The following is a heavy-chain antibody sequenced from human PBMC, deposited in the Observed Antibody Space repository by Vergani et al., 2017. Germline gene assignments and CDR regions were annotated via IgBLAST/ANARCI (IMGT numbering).Heavy chain of an antibody. CDR2: IYSTGST. CDR1: GGSFNTYY. CDR3: AREIYRVEASTGFRLEGIDI. V-gene: IGHV4-59*13. D-gene: IGHD1-1*01. Sequence: QVQLEESGPGLVKPSETLSLTCTVSGGSFNTYYWSWIRQSPGKGLEWIGYIYSTGSTNYNPSLNSRVTMSVDTSKNQFSLQLRSVTAADTAVYFCAREIYRVEASTGFRLEGIDILGQATTVTISS. J-gene: IGHJ6*02.